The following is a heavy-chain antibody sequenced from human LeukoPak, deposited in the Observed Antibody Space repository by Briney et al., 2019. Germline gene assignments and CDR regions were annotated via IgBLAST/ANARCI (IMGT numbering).Heavy chain of an antibody. D-gene: IGHD3-10*01. CDR1: GFTFSSYA. CDR3: AKARFGDGVFDY. Sequence: GGSLRLSCAASGFTFSSYAMHWVRQAPGKGLEYVSAISSNGYYANSVKGRFTISRDNSKNTLYLQMGSLRAEDMAVYYCAKARFGDGVFDYWGQGTLVTVSS. V-gene: IGHV3-64*01. J-gene: IGHJ4*02. CDR2: ISSNG.